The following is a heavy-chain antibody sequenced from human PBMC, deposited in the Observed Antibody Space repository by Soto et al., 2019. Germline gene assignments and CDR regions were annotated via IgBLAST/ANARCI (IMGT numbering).Heavy chain of an antibody. Sequence: GGSLRLSCGASGFPFSTYWMNWVRLAPGKGLEWVGNINQFGTEKYYVDSVKGRFTISRNNAKNSLYLQMNSLRAEDTAMYYCARVPYYFDRSTYYAYYLDFWGQGTLVTVSS. CDR1: GFPFSTYW. CDR2: INQFGTEK. CDR3: ARVPYYFDRSTYYAYYLDF. D-gene: IGHD3-22*01. V-gene: IGHV3-7*03. J-gene: IGHJ4*02.